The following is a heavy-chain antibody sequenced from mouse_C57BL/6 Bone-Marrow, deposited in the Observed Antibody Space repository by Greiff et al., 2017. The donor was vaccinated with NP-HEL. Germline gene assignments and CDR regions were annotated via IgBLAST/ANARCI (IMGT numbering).Heavy chain of an antibody. Sequence: EVKLVESGGDLVKPGGSLKLSCAASGFTFSSYGMSWVRQTPDKRLEWVATISSGGSYTYYPDSVKGRFTISRDNAKNTLYLQMSSLKSEDTAMYYCAREEWSNYGFAYWGQGTLVTVSA. V-gene: IGHV5-6*01. CDR1: GFTFSSYG. CDR3: AREEWSNYGFAY. D-gene: IGHD2-5*01. CDR2: ISSGGSYT. J-gene: IGHJ3*01.